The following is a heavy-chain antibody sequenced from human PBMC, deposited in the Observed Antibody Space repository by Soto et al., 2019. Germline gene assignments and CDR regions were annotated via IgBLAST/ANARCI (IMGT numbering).Heavy chain of an antibody. V-gene: IGHV4-4*07. J-gene: IGHJ4*02. CDR1: GASISSYY. CDR3: ATSVVADFDS. Sequence: QVQLQESGPGLVKPSETLSLTCTVSGASISSYYWSWIRQPAGKGLEWIGRIYGNGKTQYNPSLKSRVTMSLDTSKNQFSLRLSSVTAADTAVYYCATSVVADFDSWGLGSLVTVSS. CDR2: IYGNGKT. D-gene: IGHD2-15*01.